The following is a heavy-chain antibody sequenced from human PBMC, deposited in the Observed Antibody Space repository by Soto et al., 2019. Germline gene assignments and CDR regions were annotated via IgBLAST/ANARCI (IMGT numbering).Heavy chain of an antibody. CDR2: IWYDGTNK. Sequence: QVQLVESGGGVVQPGRSLRLSCAASGFTFSSYGMHWVRQAPGKXLEWVTVIWYDGTNKYYADSVKGRYTISRDNSKNTLYLQLNSLRAEDTALYYCAKGKSGSWPYYFDYWGQGTPVTVSS. V-gene: IGHV3-33*06. D-gene: IGHD1-26*01. CDR3: AKGKSGSWPYYFDY. J-gene: IGHJ4*02. CDR1: GFTFSSYG.